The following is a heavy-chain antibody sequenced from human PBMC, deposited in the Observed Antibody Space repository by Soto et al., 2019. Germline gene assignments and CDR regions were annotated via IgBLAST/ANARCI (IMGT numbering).Heavy chain of an antibody. V-gene: IGHV4-30-4*01. CDR1: GGSISSGDYY. D-gene: IGHD2-15*01. CDR2: IYYSGST. CDR3: ARERVVVAATWAYYFDY. J-gene: IGHJ4*02. Sequence: SETLSLTCTVSGGSISSGDYYWSGIRQAPGRGLEWIGYIYYSGSTYYNPSLKSRVTISVDTSKNRFSLRLSCVTAADTAVYYCARERVVVAATWAYYFDYWGQGTLVTVSS.